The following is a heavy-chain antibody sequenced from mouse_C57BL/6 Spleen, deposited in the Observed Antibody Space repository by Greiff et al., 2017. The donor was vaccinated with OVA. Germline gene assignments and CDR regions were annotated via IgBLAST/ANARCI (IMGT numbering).Heavy chain of an antibody. CDR3: ARDGYDGYYFGY. V-gene: IGHV1-7*01. D-gene: IGHD2-2*01. CDR1: GYTFTSYW. J-gene: IGHJ2*01. Sequence: QVQLQQSGADLAKPGASVKLSCKASGYTFTSYWMHWVKQRPGQGLEWIGYINPSSGYTKYNQKFKDKATLTADKASSTAFLQMSSFTYEDSAVYYCARDGYDGYYFGYWGQGTTLTVSS. CDR2: INPSSGYT.